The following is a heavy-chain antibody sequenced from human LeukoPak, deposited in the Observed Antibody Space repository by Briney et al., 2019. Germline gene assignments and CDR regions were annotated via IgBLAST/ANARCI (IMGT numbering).Heavy chain of an antibody. CDR3: AREGPFRDFWSGYLDY. D-gene: IGHD3-3*01. V-gene: IGHV3-30-3*01. CDR1: GFTFSSYA. J-gene: IGHJ4*02. CDR2: ISYDGSNK. Sequence: GGSLRLSCAASGFTFSSYAMHWVRQAPGKGLEWVAVISYDGSNKYYADSVKGRFTISRDNSKNTLYLQMNSLRAEDTAVYYCAREGPFRDFWSGYLDYWGQGTLATVSS.